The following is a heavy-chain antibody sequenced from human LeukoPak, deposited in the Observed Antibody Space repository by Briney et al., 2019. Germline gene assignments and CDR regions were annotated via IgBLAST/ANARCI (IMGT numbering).Heavy chain of an antibody. CDR3: ARARRVAVAKNWFDP. V-gene: IGHV4-34*01. D-gene: IGHD6-19*01. Sequence: SETLSLTCAVYGGSFSGYYWSWIRQPPGKGLEWIGEINHSGSTNYNPSLKSRVTISVDTSKNQFSLKLSSVTAADTAVYYCARARRVAVAKNWFDPWGQGTLVTVSS. CDR1: GGSFSGYY. CDR2: INHSGST. J-gene: IGHJ5*02.